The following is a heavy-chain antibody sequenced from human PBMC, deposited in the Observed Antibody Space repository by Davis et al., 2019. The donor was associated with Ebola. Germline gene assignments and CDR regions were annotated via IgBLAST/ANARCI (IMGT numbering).Heavy chain of an antibody. CDR2: INHSGST. D-gene: IGHD3-3*01. Sequence: SETLSLTCGVYGGPFRGYYWSWIRQPPGKGLEWIGEINHSGSTNYNPSLWGRVSISVETSKTQFSLRLTSVIAADTAVYYCARQRFLEWCHFDYWGQGTLVTVSS. J-gene: IGHJ4*02. CDR3: ARQRFLEWCHFDY. V-gene: IGHV4-34*01. CDR1: GGPFRGYY.